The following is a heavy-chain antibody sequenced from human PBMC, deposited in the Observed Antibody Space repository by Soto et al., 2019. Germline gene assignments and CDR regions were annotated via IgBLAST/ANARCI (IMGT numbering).Heavy chain of an antibody. V-gene: IGHV5-51*01. Sequence: GESLKISCKGSGYDFTNYWIGWVGQMPGKSLESMGIIYPGDSETRYNPSFQGQVTISVDKSINTAYLQWSSLKASDTAIYYCARHGGNDILNGKRAYYYYYGLDVWGQGTTVTVSS. J-gene: IGHJ6*02. CDR2: IYPGDSET. D-gene: IGHD3-9*01. CDR1: GYDFTNYW. CDR3: ARHGGNDILNGKRAYYYYYGLDV.